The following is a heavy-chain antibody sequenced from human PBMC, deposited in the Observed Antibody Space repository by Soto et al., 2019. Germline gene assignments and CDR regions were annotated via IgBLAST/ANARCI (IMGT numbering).Heavy chain of an antibody. CDR1: GFTFSSYS. J-gene: IGHJ4*02. Sequence: EVQLVESGGGLVKPGGSLRLSCAASGFTFSSYSMNWVRQAPGKGLEWVSSISSSSSYIYYADSVKGRFTISRDNAKNSLYLQMISLRADDTAVYYCARDLYSSSARYFDYWGQGTLVTVSS. CDR3: ARDLYSSSARYFDY. V-gene: IGHV3-21*01. D-gene: IGHD6-6*01. CDR2: ISSSSSYI.